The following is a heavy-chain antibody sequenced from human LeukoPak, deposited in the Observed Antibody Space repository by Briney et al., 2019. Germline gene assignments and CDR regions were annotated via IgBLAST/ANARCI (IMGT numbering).Heavy chain of an antibody. V-gene: IGHV4-4*07. CDR3: ARDLSLAVAGRNNWFDP. CDR2: IYTSGST. D-gene: IGHD6-19*01. J-gene: IGHJ5*02. CDR1: GGSISSYY. Sequence: PSETLSPTCTVSGGSISSYYWSWIRQPAGKGLEWIGRIYTSGSTNYNPSLKSRVTMSVDTSKNQFSLKPSSVTAADTAVYYCARDLSLAVAGRNNWFDPWGQGTLVTVSS.